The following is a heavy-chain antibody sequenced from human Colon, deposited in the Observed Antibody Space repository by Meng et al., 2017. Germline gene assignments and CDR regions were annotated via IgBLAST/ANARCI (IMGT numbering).Heavy chain of an antibody. CDR1: GFSLTTNGVG. V-gene: IGHV2-5*02. Sequence: QINLKAFGPMLEKPTPTLTLTCTLSGFSLTTNGVGVGWIRQPPGKALEWLALVYWDDDKRYSPSLQSRLTITKDTSKNQVVLTMTNMDPVDTGTYFCAHIRPYYGAGTYYKVNYFNSWGQGTLVTVSS. D-gene: IGHD3-10*01. J-gene: IGHJ4*02. CDR3: AHIRPYYGAGTYYKVNYFNS. CDR2: VYWDDDK.